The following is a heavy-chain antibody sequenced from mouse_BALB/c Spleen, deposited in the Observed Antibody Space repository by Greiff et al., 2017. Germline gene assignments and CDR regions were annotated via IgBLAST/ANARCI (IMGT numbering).Heavy chain of an antibody. D-gene: IGHD2-4*01. Sequence: DVKLVESGGGLVQPGGSRKLSSAASGFTFSSFGMHWVRQAPEKGLEWVAYISSGSSTIYYADTVKGRFTISRDNPKNTLFLHMTSLRSEDTAMYYCARTHYDYVDYWGQGTTLTVSS. CDR2: ISSGSSTI. CDR3: ARTHYDYVDY. J-gene: IGHJ2*01. V-gene: IGHV5-17*02. CDR1: GFTFSSFG.